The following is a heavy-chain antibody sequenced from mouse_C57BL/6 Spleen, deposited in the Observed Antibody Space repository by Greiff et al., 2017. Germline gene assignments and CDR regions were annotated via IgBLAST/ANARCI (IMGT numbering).Heavy chain of an antibody. V-gene: IGHV10-1*01. Sequence: EVKVVESGGGLVQPKGSLKLSCAASGFSFNTYAMNWVRQAPGKGLEWVARIRSKSNNYATYYADSVKDRFTISRDDSESMLYLQMNNLKTEDTAMYYCVRHPHYYAMDYWGQGTSVTVSS. CDR1: GFSFNTYA. CDR2: IRSKSNNYAT. J-gene: IGHJ4*01. CDR3: VRHPHYYAMDY.